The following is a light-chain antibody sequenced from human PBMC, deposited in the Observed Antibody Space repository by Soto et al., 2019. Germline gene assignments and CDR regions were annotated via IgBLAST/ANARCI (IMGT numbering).Light chain of an antibody. CDR3: QQSYRTPPT. J-gene: IGKJ1*01. Sequence: DIQMTQSPSSLSASVGDRVTITCRASQSISSYLNWYQQKPGKAPKLLIYAASRLQSGGPSRFSGSGSGTDFTLTISSLQPEDFASYYCQQSYRTPPTFGQGTKVEIK. CDR2: AAS. CDR1: QSISSY. V-gene: IGKV1-39*01.